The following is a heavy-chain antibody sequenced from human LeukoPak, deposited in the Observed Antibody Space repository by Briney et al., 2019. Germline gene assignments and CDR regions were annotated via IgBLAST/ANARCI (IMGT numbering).Heavy chain of an antibody. D-gene: IGHD3-22*01. CDR2: IYYSGST. J-gene: IGHJ4*02. V-gene: IGHV4-59*01. CDR3: ARATYYYDSSGYLFDY. Sequence: SETLSLTCTVSGGSISSYYWSRIRQPPGKGLEWIGYIYYSGSTNYNPSLKSRVTISVDTSKNQFSLKLSSVTAADTAVYYCARATYYYDSSGYLFDYWGQGTLVTVSS. CDR1: GGSISSYY.